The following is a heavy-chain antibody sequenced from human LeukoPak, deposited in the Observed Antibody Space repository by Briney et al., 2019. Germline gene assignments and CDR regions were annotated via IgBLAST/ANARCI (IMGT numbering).Heavy chain of an antibody. V-gene: IGHV4-30-4*01. CDR1: GGSISSVDYY. J-gene: IGHJ3*02. Sequence: SETLSLTCTVSGGSISSVDYYWSWIRQPPGKGLERIGYIKYSGSTYYDPSLESRVMISVDASKNQFSLKLSSVTAADTAVYYCARLGIDYDILTGYKPDAFDIWGQGTMVTVSS. D-gene: IGHD3-9*01. CDR3: ARLGIDYDILTGYKPDAFDI. CDR2: IKYSGST.